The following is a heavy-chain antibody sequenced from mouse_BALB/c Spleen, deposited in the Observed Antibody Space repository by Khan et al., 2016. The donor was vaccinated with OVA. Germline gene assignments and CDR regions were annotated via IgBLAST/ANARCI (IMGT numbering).Heavy chain of an antibody. J-gene: IGHJ3*01. Sequence: VQLQESGAELARPGASVKMSCKASGYTFTSYTIHWIKLRPGQGLDWIGFINPSNGYPNYNQKFKDKATLTAYKSSTTVYMQLSSLTSYDSAGYNGVRDGAYHRNDGWFAYWGQGTLVTVSA. CDR3: VRDGAYHRNDGWFAY. CDR1: GYTFTSYT. CDR2: INPSNGYP. V-gene: IGHV1-4*01. D-gene: IGHD2-14*01.